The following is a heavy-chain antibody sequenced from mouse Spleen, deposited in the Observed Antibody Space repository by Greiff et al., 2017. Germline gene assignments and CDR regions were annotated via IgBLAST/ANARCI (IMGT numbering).Heavy chain of an antibody. CDR3: ARDRANWEAYFDY. D-gene: IGHD4-1*01. CDR1: GFSLTSYG. J-gene: IGHJ2*01. CDR2: IWAGGST. V-gene: IGHV2-9*02. Sequence: VMLVESGPGLVAPSQSLSITCTVSGFSLTSYGVYWVRQPPGKGLEWLGVIWAGGSTNYNSALMSRLSISKDNSKSQVFLKMNSLQTDDTAMYYCARDRANWEAYFDYWGQGTTLTVSS.